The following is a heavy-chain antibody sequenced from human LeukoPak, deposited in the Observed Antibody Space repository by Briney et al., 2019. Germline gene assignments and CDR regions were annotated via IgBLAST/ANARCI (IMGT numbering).Heavy chain of an antibody. D-gene: IGHD3-10*01. CDR1: GYAFTGYY. J-gene: IGHJ5*02. CDR2: INPNSGGT. CDR3: AREPMVRDFNWFDP. V-gene: IGHV1-2*06. Sequence: GASVKVSCKASGYAFTGYYIHWVRQAPGQGLEWMGRINPNSGGTNYAQKFQGRVTMTRDTPISTAYMELSRLTSDDTAVYYCAREPMVRDFNWFDPWGQGTLVTVSS.